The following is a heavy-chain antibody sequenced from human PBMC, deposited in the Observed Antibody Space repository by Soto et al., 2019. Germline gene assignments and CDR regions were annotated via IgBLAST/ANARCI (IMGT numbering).Heavy chain of an antibody. D-gene: IGHD3-22*01. Sequence: ASVKVSCKVSGYTLTELSMHWVRQAPGKGLEWMGGFDPEDGETIYAQKFQGRVTMTTDTSTSTAYMELRSLRSDDTAVYYCARGGYYYDSSGYKAVDYWGQGTLVTVSS. CDR2: FDPEDGET. J-gene: IGHJ4*02. CDR1: GYTLTELS. V-gene: IGHV1-24*01. CDR3: ARGGYYYDSSGYKAVDY.